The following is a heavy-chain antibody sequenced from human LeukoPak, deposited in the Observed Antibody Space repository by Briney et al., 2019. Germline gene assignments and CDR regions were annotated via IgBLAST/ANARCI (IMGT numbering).Heavy chain of an antibody. V-gene: IGHV5-51*01. J-gene: IGHJ4*02. D-gene: IGHD3-10*01. CDR1: GYSFTNYW. CDR3: GRHRDYYGSGSPFDY. Sequence: AGESLKISCKISGYSFTNYWIGWVRQMPGKGLEWMGIIYPGDSDTRYSPSFQGQVTISADKSISTAYLQWNSLKASDTAMYYCGRHRDYYGSGSPFDYWGQGTPVTVSS. CDR2: IYPGDSDT.